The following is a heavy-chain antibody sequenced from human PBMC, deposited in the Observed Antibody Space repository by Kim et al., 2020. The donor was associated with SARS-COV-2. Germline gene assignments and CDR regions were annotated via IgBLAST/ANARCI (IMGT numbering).Heavy chain of an antibody. V-gene: IGHV1-24*01. CDR3: ATDPLYSSGRFDY. Sequence: YAQKFQGRVTMTEDTSTDTAYMELSSLRSEDTAVYYCATDPLYSSGRFDYWGQGTLVTVSS. D-gene: IGHD6-19*01. J-gene: IGHJ4*02.